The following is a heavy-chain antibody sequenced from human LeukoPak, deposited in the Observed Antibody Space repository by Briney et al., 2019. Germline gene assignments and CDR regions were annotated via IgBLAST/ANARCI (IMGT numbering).Heavy chain of an antibody. J-gene: IGHJ2*01. D-gene: IGHD7-27*01. Sequence: GGSLRLSCAASGFTFSSYAMSWVRQAPGKGLEWVSAISGSGGSTYYADSVKGRFTVSKDNSKNTLYLQMNSLRAEDTAVYYRARDVPGDLWYFDLWGRGTLVTVSS. CDR2: ISGSGGST. CDR3: ARDVPGDLWYFDL. V-gene: IGHV3-23*01. CDR1: GFTFSSYA.